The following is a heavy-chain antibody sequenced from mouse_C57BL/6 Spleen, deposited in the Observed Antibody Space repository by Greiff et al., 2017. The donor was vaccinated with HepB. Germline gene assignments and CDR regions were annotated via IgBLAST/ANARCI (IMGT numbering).Heavy chain of an antibody. CDR2: IDPSDSET. J-gene: IGHJ1*03. CDR3: ERVAKGYFDV. D-gene: IGHD1-1*02. Sequence: QVHVKQPGAELVRPGSSVKLSCKASGYTFTSYWMHWVKQRPIQGLEWIGNIDPSDSETHYNQKFKEKATLTVDKSSSTAYMQLSSLTSEDSAVYYCERVAKGYFDVWGTGTTVTVSS. CDR1: GYTFTSYW. V-gene: IGHV1-52*01.